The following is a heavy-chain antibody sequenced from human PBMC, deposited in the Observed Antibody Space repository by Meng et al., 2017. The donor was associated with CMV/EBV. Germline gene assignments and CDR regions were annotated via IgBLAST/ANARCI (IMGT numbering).Heavy chain of an antibody. CDR1: GFTFSSYS. CDR3: ARLRGDIVATLAYYFDY. D-gene: IGHD5-12*01. V-gene: IGHV3-21*01. Sequence: GESLKISCAASGFTFSSYSMNWVRQAPGKGLEWVSSIRSSSYIYYADSVKGRFTISRDNAKNSLYLQMNSLRAEDTAVYYCARLRGDIVATLAYYFDYWGQGTLVTVSS. CDR2: IRSSSYI. J-gene: IGHJ4*02.